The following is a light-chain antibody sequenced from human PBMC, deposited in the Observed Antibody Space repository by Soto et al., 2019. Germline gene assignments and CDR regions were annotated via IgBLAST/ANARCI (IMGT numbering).Light chain of an antibody. CDR1: RSNIGENP. CDR3: ASWDDSLDAWL. J-gene: IGLJ3*02. Sequence: QAVVTQPPSASGTPGQRVTISCSGGRSNIGENPVNWYQHLPGTAPKVLIYSDNQRPSAVPDRFSGCKSGTSASLAISGLQSEDEADYYCASWDDSLDAWLFGGGTKLTVL. V-gene: IGLV1-44*01. CDR2: SDN.